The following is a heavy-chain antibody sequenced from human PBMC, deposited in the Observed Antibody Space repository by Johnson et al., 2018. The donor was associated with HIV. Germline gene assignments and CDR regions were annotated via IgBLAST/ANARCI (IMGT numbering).Heavy chain of an antibody. J-gene: IGHJ3*02. V-gene: IGHV3-13*01. CDR1: GFTFSDYY. D-gene: IGHD2-8*01. CDR2: IGTAGDT. CDR3: ARDRTGMVYAIDAFDI. Sequence: VQLVESGGGVVQPGRSLRLSCAASGFTFSDYYMSWVRQATGKGLEWVSAIGTAGDTYYPGSVKGRFTISRENAKNSLYLHMNSLRAEDTAVYYCARDRTGMVYAIDAFDIWGQGTMVTVSS.